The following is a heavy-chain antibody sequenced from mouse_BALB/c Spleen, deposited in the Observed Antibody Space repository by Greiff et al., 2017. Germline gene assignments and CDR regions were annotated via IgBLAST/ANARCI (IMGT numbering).Heavy chain of an antibody. CDR1: GFTFSSYG. V-gene: IGHV5-6*01. CDR2: ISSGGSYT. CDR3: ARHNHDYDVAMDY. J-gene: IGHJ4*01. Sequence: EVKLVESGGDLVKPGGSLKLSCAASGFTFSSYGMSWVRQTPDKRLEWVATISSGGSYTYYPDSVKGRFTISRDNAKNTLYLQMSSLKSEDTAMYYCARHNHDYDVAMDYWGQGTSVTVSS. D-gene: IGHD2-4*01.